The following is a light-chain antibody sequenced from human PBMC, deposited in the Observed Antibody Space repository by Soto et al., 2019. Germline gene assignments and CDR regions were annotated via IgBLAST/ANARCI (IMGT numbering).Light chain of an antibody. V-gene: IGKV3-11*01. CDR3: QQRSNWIT. CDR1: QSVSSY. J-gene: IGKJ5*01. CDR2: DAS. Sequence: EIVLTQSPATLSLSPGERATLSCRASQSVSSYLAWYQQKPGQAPRLLIYDASNRATGIPARFSGSGSGTDFTLTISRLEPEDFAVYYCQQRSNWITFGQGTRLETK.